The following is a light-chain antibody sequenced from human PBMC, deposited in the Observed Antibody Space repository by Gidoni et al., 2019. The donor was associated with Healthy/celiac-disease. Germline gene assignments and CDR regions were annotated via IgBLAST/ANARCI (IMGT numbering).Light chain of an antibody. CDR2: DAS. CDR1: QDISNY. CDR3: QQYDNLPVT. V-gene: IGKV1-33*01. Sequence: DIHMTQSPSSLSASVGDRVTITCQASQDISNYLNWYQQKPGKAPKLLIYDASNLETGVPSRFSGSGSGTDFTFTISSLQPEDIATYYCQQYDNLPVTFGPXTKVDIK. J-gene: IGKJ3*01.